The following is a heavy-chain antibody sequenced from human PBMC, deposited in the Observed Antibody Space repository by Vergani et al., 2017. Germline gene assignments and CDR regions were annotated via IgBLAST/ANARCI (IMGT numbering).Heavy chain of an antibody. D-gene: IGHD6-19*01. CDR3: SRVSPGYNSVWEPFDY. CDR1: GDIFNNYT. J-gene: IGHJ4*02. CDR2: IIPIIRLA. V-gene: IGHV1-69*02. Sequence: QVHLEQSGTEVKKPGSSVKVSCKVSGDIFNNYTVTWVRQAPGQGLEWMGRIIPIIRLATSAQKFQDRVKITGDTSTNTVYMEMNNLRSEDTAVYYCSRVSPGYNSVWEPFDYWGQGTLVTVSS.